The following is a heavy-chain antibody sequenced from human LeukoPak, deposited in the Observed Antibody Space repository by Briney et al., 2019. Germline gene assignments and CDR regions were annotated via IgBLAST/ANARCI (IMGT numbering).Heavy chain of an antibody. CDR1: GFTFSSNG. Sequence: PGGSLRLSCAASGFTFSSNGMNWVRQAPGKGLEWVSYISATGGTIYYADSVKGRFTISRDNAKNSLYLQMNSLRAEDTAVYYCARGSGAYLPQSYYYYYYMDVWGKGTTVTVSS. V-gene: IGHV3-48*04. CDR2: ISATGGTI. CDR3: ARGSGAYLPQSYYYYYYMDV. J-gene: IGHJ6*03. D-gene: IGHD3-3*01.